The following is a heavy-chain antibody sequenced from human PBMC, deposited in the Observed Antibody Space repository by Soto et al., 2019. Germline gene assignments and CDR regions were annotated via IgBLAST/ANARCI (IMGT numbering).Heavy chain of an antibody. CDR3: ARTGYCSGGSCYMD. CDR2: IFSNDEK. V-gene: IGHV2-26*01. D-gene: IGHD2-15*01. CDR1: GFSLSNARMG. Sequence: QVTLKESGPVLVKPTETLTLTCTVSGFSLSNARMGVSWIRQPPGKALEWLAHIFSNDEKSYSTSLKSRLTISKDTSKSQVVLTMTNIDPVDTATYYCARTGYCSGGSCYMDWGQGTLVTVSS. J-gene: IGHJ4*02.